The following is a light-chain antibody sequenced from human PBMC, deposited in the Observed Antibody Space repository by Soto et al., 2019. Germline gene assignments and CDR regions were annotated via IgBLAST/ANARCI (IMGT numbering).Light chain of an antibody. J-gene: IGKJ5*01. V-gene: IGKV3-11*01. CDR3: QHRKNWPLT. Sequence: EIILTQSPDTLSLSPGEGATLSCRASQTVSSNYLAWCQQKPGQAPRLXIYDASNRASGTPARFSGSGSETEFTLTISSLEPEDFAVYYCQHRKNWPLTFGQGTRLEIK. CDR1: QTVSSNY. CDR2: DAS.